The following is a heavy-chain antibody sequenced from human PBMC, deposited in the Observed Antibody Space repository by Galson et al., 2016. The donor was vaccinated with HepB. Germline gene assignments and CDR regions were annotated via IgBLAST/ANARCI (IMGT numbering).Heavy chain of an antibody. Sequence: SVKVSCKASGYIFTTRFIHWLRQAPGQRFEWMGWVNAGNGDTRYSQRFQDKVTFTMNTPARTVYMELSSPTSEDTAIYYCAREASGWAHFDQWGQGALVTVSS. V-gene: IGHV1-3*01. CDR3: AREASGWAHFDQ. CDR2: VNAGNGDT. CDR1: GYIFTTRF. D-gene: IGHD6-25*01. J-gene: IGHJ4*02.